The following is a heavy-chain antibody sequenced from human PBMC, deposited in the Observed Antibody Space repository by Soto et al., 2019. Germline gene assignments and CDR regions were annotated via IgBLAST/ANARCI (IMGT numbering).Heavy chain of an antibody. Sequence: SETLSLTCAVYGGSFSGYYWSWIRQPPGKGLEWIGEINHSGSTNYNPSLKSRVTISVDTSKNQFSLKLSSVTAADTAVYYCARGEGAAAYYYYYSMDVWGQGTTVTVSS. J-gene: IGHJ6*02. CDR2: INHSGST. D-gene: IGHD6-13*01. CDR1: GGSFSGYY. V-gene: IGHV4-34*01. CDR3: ARGEGAAAYYYYYSMDV.